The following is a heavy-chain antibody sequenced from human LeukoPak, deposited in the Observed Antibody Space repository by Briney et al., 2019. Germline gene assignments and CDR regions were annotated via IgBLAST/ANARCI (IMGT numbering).Heavy chain of an antibody. V-gene: IGHV3-23*01. CDR1: GFTFSSYA. CDR3: VKDRCDRATCPEV. J-gene: IGHJ4*02. CDR2: ISGSGGST. Sequence: PGGSLRLSCAASGFTFSSYAVSWVRQAPGKGLEWVSAISGSGGSTYYADSVKGRFTISRDNSKNTLHLQMSSLRAEDTALYYCVKDRCDRATCPEVWGQGTLVTVSS. D-gene: IGHD1-14*01.